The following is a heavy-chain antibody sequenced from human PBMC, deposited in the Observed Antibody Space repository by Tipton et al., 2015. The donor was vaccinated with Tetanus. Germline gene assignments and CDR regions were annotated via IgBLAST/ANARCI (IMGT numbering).Heavy chain of an antibody. Sequence: GLVKPSQTLTVTCAISGDSVSSNSAGWHWIRQSPSRGLEWLGRTYYRSKWFNDYAVSVKSRITINADASKNQFSLQLNSVSPEDTAMYYCTRNKPYSHDSWGQGTLVTVSS. J-gene: IGHJ4*02. CDR1: GDSVSSNSAG. D-gene: IGHD4-11*01. CDR3: TRNKPYSHDS. CDR2: TYYRSKWFN. V-gene: IGHV6-1*01.